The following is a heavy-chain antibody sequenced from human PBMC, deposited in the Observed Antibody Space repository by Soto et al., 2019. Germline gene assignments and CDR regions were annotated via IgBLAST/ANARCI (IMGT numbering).Heavy chain of an antibody. CDR3: ARRWGFTFDY. V-gene: IGHV4-59*08. D-gene: IGHD1-26*01. Sequence: QVQLQESGPGLVKPSETLSLTCTVSGGSISSYYWSWIRQPPGKGLEWIGYIYYSGSTNYNPSLKSRVTISVDTSKNQFSLKLSSVTVADTAVYYCARRWGFTFDYWGQGTLVTVSS. J-gene: IGHJ4*02. CDR1: GGSISSYY. CDR2: IYYSGST.